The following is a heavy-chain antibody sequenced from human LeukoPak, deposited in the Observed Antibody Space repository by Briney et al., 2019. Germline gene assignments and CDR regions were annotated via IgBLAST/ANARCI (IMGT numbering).Heavy chain of an antibody. Sequence: GGSLRLSCAASGFTVSSNYMSWVRQAPGKGLEWVSVIDSGGSTYYADSVKGRFTISRDNSKNTLYLQMNSLRAEDTAVYYCARGIAAAGPFDYRGQGTLVTVSS. CDR2: IDSGGST. CDR3: ARGIAAAGPFDY. CDR1: GFTVSSNY. D-gene: IGHD6-13*01. J-gene: IGHJ4*02. V-gene: IGHV3-53*01.